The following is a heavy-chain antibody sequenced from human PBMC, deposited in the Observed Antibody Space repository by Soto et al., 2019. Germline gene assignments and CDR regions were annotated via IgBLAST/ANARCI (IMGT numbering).Heavy chain of an antibody. CDR2: ISYDGTNK. Sequence: QVHLVESGGGVVQPGMSLRLSCAASGFTFSTYAMHWVRQAPGKGLEWVAVISYDGTNKYYADSVRGRFTISRDNSKNTMFLQMNSLRAEDTAVYYCAKDGGGYNYGYVMLDKYYYGMDVWGPGTTVTVSS. CDR3: AKDGGGYNYGYVMLDKYYYGMDV. J-gene: IGHJ6*02. CDR1: GFTFSTYA. V-gene: IGHV3-30-3*01. D-gene: IGHD5-18*01.